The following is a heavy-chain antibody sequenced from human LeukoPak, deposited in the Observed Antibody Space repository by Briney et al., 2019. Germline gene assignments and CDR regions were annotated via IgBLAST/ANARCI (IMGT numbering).Heavy chain of an antibody. D-gene: IGHD3-16*02. CDR1: GGSISSYY. J-gene: IGHJ5*02. CDR3: ARGSRGNYDYVWGSYRFNWFDP. CDR2: MYSSGS. V-gene: IGHV4-4*07. Sequence: SETLSLTCTVSGGSISSYYLSWIRQTAGKGLEWIGRMYSSGSNYNPSLKSRVTISVDTSKNQFSLKLSSVTAADTAVYYCARGSRGNYDYVWGSYRFNWFDPWGQGTLVTVSS.